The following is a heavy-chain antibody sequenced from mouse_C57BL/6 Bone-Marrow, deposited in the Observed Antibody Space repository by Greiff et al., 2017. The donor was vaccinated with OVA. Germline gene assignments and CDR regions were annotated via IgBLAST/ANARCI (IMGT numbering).Heavy chain of an antibody. CDR2: INPNNGGT. V-gene: IGHV1-26*01. Sequence: EVQLQQSGPELVKPGASVKISCKASGYTFTDYYMNWVKQSHGKSLEWIGDINPNNGGTSYNQKFKGKATLTVDKSSSTAYMELRSLTSEDSAVYYCASQLLHYAMDYWGQGTSVTVSS. CDR3: ASQLLHYAMDY. CDR1: GYTFTDYY. J-gene: IGHJ4*01. D-gene: IGHD1-1*02.